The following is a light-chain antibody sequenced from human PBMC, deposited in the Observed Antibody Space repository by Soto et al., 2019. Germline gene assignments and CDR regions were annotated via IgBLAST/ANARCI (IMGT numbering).Light chain of an antibody. CDR2: DAF. CDR1: QSVDKW. CDR3: QQYNTYWT. V-gene: IGKV1-5*01. J-gene: IGKJ1*01. Sequence: DIQMTQSPSTLPASVGDTVTITCRASQSVDKWVAWYQQKPGKAPKLLIYDAFSLQSGVPSRFGGSGSGTEFSLTIFSLQPEDFATYYCQQYNTYWTVGQGTKVDIK.